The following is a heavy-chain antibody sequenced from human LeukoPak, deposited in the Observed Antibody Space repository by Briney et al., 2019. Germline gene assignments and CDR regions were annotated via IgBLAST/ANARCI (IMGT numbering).Heavy chain of an antibody. Sequence: GESLKISCQASGYSFSDYWSAWVRQMPGKGLEWMGIIYPGDSETRYSPSFQGQVTISVDKSISTAYLQWSSLKASDTAMYYCARIVVVITVGTGWYFDLWGRGTPVTVFS. V-gene: IGHV5-51*01. J-gene: IGHJ2*01. CDR1: GYSFSDYW. D-gene: IGHD3-22*01. CDR3: ARIVVVITVGTGWYFDL. CDR2: IYPGDSET.